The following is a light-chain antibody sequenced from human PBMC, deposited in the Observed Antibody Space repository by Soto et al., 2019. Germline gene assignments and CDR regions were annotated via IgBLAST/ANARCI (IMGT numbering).Light chain of an antibody. J-gene: IGLJ2*01. V-gene: IGLV2-14*01. CDR1: SSDVGGYNY. CDR2: EVS. CDR3: SSYTSSSTVV. Sequence: QSALTQPASVSGSPGQSITISCTGTSSDVGGYNYVSWYQQHPGKAPKLMIYEVSHRTSGVSNRFSGSKAGNTASLTISGLQAEDEADYYCSSYTSSSTVVVGGGTKLTVL.